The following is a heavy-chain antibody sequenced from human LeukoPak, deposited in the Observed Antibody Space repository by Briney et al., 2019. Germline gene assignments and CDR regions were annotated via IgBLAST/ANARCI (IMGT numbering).Heavy chain of an antibody. CDR3: ARDPKGGSDAFDI. D-gene: IGHD3-16*01. CDR1: GGTFSSYA. V-gene: IGHV1-69*04. Sequence: GASVKVSCKASGGTFSSYAISWVRQAPGQGLEWMGRIIPILGIANYAQKFQGRVTITADKSTSTAYMELSSLRSEDTAVYYCARDPKGGSDAFDIWGQGTMVTVSS. CDR2: IIPILGIA. J-gene: IGHJ3*02.